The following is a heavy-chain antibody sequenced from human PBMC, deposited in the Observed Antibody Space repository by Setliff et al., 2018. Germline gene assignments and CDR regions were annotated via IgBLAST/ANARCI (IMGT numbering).Heavy chain of an antibody. J-gene: IGHJ4*02. CDR3: ARAPGRNIRGDY. V-gene: IGHV4-4*02. Sequence: SETLSLTCPVSGESIRSNNWWNWVRQPPGKGLEWIGDIYQSVTTNYNPSLKSRVTISADTSKNQFSLKLKSVTAADTALYYCARAPGRNIRGDYWGQGALVTVSS. CDR1: GESIRSNNW. D-gene: IGHD3-10*01. CDR2: IYQSVTT.